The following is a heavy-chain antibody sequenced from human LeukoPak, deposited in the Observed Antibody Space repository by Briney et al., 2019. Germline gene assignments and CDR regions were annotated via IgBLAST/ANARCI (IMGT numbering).Heavy chain of an antibody. CDR3: ATTTTAPRGY. J-gene: IGHJ4*02. CDR2: ISGSGGST. CDR1: GFTFSSYS. Sequence: GGSLRLSCAASGFTFSSYSMSWVRQAPGKGLEWVSAISGSGGSTYYADSVKGRFTISRDNSKNTLYLQMNSLRAEDTAVYYCATTTTAPRGYWGQGTLVTVSS. D-gene: IGHD4-17*01. V-gene: IGHV3-23*01.